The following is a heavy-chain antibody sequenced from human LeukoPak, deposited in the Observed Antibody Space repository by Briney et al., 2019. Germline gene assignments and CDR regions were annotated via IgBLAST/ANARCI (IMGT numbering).Heavy chain of an antibody. CDR3: AKESDPGDTAMVPRAFDI. V-gene: IGHV3-33*06. J-gene: IGHJ3*02. Sequence: PGGSLRLSCAASGFTLSSYGMHWVRQAPGEGLEWVAVIWYDGSNRYYADSVKGRFTISRDNSKNTLYLQMNSLRAEDTAVYYCAKESDPGDTAMVPRAFDIWGQGTMVTVSS. CDR1: GFTLSSYG. CDR2: IWYDGSNR. D-gene: IGHD5-18*01.